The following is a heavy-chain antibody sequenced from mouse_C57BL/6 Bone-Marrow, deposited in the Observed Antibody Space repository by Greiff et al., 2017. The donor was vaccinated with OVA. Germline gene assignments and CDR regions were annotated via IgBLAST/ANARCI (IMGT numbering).Heavy chain of an antibody. V-gene: IGHV1-19*01. J-gene: IGHJ2*01. D-gene: IGHD1-1*01. CDR1: GYTFTDYY. CDR3: ARLTTVVAERYYFDY. CDR2: INPYNGGT. Sequence: VQLQQSGPVLVKPGASVKMSCKASGYTFTDYYMNWVKQSHGKSLEWIGVINPYNGGTSYNQKFKGKATLTVDKSSSTAYMELNSLTSEHSAVYYCARLTTVVAERYYFDYWGQGTTLTVSS.